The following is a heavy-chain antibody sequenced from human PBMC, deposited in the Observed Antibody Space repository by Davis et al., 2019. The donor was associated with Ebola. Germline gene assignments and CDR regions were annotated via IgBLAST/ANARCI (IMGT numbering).Heavy chain of an antibody. CDR2: ITSKVDDGTS. D-gene: IGHD5-24*01. V-gene: IGHV3-15*05. J-gene: IGHJ4*02. CDR3: VKDRPYRAGGELLY. CDR1: GSIFRDAW. Sequence: PGGSLRLSCVASGSIFRDAWMTWVRQAPGKGLEWVGRITSKVDDGTSDFAAPVRGRFSISRDDSRNTIYLQMNSLKREDTAVYYCVKDRPYRAGGELLYWGQGTAVTVSS.